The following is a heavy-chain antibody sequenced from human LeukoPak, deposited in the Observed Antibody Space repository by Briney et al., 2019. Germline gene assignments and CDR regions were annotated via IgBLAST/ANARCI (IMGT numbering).Heavy chain of an antibody. D-gene: IGHD3-22*01. CDR1: GSTFSSYS. J-gene: IGHJ3*02. Sequence: GGSLRLSCGASGSTFSSYSMSWVCQAPGKGLEWVSSISSSSSYIYYADSVKGRFTISRDNAKNSLYLQMNSLRAEDTAVYYCARVVYDSSGYSDAFDIWGQGTVVTVSS. CDR2: ISSSSSYI. V-gene: IGHV3-21*01. CDR3: ARVVYDSSGYSDAFDI.